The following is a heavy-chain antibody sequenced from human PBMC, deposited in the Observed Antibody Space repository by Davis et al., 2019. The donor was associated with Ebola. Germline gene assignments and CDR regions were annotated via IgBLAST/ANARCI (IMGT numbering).Heavy chain of an antibody. CDR1: GGTFDSFA. J-gene: IGHJ4*02. CDR3: AADSVAGTFPY. V-gene: IGHV1-69*13. D-gene: IGHD6-19*01. CDR2: IIPVFATP. Sequence: AASVKVSCKASGGTFDSFAISWVRQAPGQGLEWMGGIIPVFATPTYAQMFQGRVTLTADESTSTVHMELSSLRSEDTAVYYCAADSVAGTFPYWGQGTLVTVSS.